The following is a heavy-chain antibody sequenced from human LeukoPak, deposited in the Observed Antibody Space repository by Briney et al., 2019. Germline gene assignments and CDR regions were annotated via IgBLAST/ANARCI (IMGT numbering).Heavy chain of an antibody. J-gene: IGHJ4*02. D-gene: IGHD6-6*01. V-gene: IGHV3-21*04. CDR2: ISSSSSYI. CDR3: AKDSSASGRELNY. CDR1: EFTFSSYS. Sequence: GGSLRLSCAASEFTFSSYSMNWVRQAPGKGLEWVSYISSSSSYIYYADSVKGRFTISRDNAKTSLYLQMNSLRAEDMALYYCAKDSSASGRELNYWGQGTLVTVSS.